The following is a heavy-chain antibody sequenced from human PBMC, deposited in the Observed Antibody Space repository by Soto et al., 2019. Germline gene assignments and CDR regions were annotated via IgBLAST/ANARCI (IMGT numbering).Heavy chain of an antibody. V-gene: IGHV3-66*01. Sequence: PGXSLRLSCAASGFTVSSNYMSCVRQAPGKGLEWVSIIYSGGSTYYADSVKGRFTISRDNSKNTLYLQMNSLRAEDTAVYYCARESIVGATNTFDYWGQGTLVTVSS. CDR3: ARESIVGATNTFDY. CDR1: GFTVSSNY. J-gene: IGHJ4*02. D-gene: IGHD1-26*01. CDR2: IYSGGST.